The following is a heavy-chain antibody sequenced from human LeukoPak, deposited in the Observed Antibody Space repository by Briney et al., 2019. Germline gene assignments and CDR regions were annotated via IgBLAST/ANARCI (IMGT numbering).Heavy chain of an antibody. CDR2: INTKTGDP. D-gene: IGHD2-2*01. Sequence: ASVKVSCKGSGYTFSKYAMNWVRQAPGQGLEWMGWINTKTGDPTYGQGFTGRFVLSLETSVSTAYLQINSLKAEDTAVYYCARGGGGAVVPALWGQGTLITVSS. J-gene: IGHJ4*02. V-gene: IGHV7-4-1*02. CDR1: GYTFSKYA. CDR3: ARGGGGAVVPAL.